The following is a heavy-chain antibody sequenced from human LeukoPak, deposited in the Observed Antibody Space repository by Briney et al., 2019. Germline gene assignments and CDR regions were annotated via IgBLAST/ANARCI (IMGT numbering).Heavy chain of an antibody. D-gene: IGHD3-16*02. CDR2: INPSGSST. J-gene: IGHJ5*02. CDR3: ARDNSVGDIAWWFDP. Sequence: ASVKVPCKASGYSFTSHYMHWVRQAPGQGLEWMGLINPSGSSTLYAQKFQGRVTMTRDMSTTTDYMELSSLRSEDTAVYYCARDNSVGDIAWWFDPWGQGTLVTVSS. V-gene: IGHV1-46*01. CDR1: GYSFTSHY.